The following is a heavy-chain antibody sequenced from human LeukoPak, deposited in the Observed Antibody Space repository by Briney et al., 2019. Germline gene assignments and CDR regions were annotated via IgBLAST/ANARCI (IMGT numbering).Heavy chain of an antibody. CDR1: GFTVSSNY. D-gene: IGHD6-13*01. CDR2: IYSGGAT. CDR3: ARGSHIGAAGIFDN. Sequence: PGGSLRLSCAASGFTVSSNYMSWVRQAPGKGLEWVSVIYSGGATFYADSVKGRFTIFRDDSENTLYLQMNSLRAEDTAVYYCARGSHIGAAGIFDNWGQGTLVTVSS. V-gene: IGHV3-53*01. J-gene: IGHJ4*02.